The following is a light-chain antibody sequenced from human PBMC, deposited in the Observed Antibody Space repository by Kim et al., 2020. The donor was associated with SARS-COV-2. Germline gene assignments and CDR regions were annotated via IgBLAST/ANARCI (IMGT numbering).Light chain of an antibody. V-gene: IGLV1-44*01. CDR2: SNS. CDR1: SSNIGSNT. CDR3: AVWDDSLNGPV. J-gene: IGLJ3*02. Sequence: QSVLTQPPSASGTPGHRVTISCSGSSSNIGSNTVNWFQQLPGTAPQLLIFSNSHRPSGVPDRFSGSRSGTSASLAISGLQSEDEADYYCAVWDDSLNGPVFGGGTQLTVL.